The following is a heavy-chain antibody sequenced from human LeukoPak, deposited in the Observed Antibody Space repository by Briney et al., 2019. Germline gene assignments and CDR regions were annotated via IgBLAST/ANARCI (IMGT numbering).Heavy chain of an antibody. Sequence: NSSETLSLTCTVSGGSISSGDYYWSWIRQPAGKGLEWIGRIYTTGSTNYNPSLKSRVTISVDTSKNQFSLRLGSVTAADTAVYYCAAHSNYVDYWGQGTLVTVSS. CDR2: IYTTGST. J-gene: IGHJ4*02. V-gene: IGHV4-61*02. CDR1: GGSISSGDYY. D-gene: IGHD4-11*01. CDR3: AAHSNYVDY.